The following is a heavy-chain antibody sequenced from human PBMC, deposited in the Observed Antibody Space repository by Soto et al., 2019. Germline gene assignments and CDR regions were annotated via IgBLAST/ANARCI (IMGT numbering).Heavy chain of an antibody. D-gene: IGHD3-22*01. CDR3: SRGTYYPQSSGLHADY. V-gene: IGHV3-30*03. CDR2: ISSDGHHQ. J-gene: IGHJ4*02. Sequence: GGSLRLSCATSGFTLNDYAMYWVRQAPGQGLEWVAMISSDGHHQFYVDNLRGRFTVSRDNSKNTLFLQMNSLRPEDTAVYYCSRGTYYPQSSGLHADYWGPGTVVTV. CDR1: GFTLNDYA.